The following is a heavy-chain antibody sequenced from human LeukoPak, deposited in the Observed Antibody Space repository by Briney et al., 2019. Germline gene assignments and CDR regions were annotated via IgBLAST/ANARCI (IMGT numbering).Heavy chain of an antibody. CDR3: ARDGVQDDILTGWRYFDY. CDR2: ISYDGSNK. V-gene: IGHV3-30-3*01. Sequence: PGRSLRLSCAASGFTFSSYAMHWVRQAPGKGLEWVAVISYDGSNKYYADSVKGRFTISRDNSKNTLYLQMNSLRAEDTAVYYCARDGVQDDILTGWRYFDYWGQGTLVTVSS. CDR1: GFTFSSYA. J-gene: IGHJ4*02. D-gene: IGHD3-9*01.